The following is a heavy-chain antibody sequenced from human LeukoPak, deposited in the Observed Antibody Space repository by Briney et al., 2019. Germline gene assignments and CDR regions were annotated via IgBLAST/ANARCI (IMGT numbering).Heavy chain of an antibody. CDR1: GFTFSNYW. Sequence: GGSPRLSCVASGFTFSNYWMHWVRQPPGKGLVWVSRIYVDGRTTNYADSVKGRFTISRDNAKNTVYLEMNSLSVEDTATYYCIRDFRSADLWGQGTLVTVTS. CDR3: IRDFRSADL. CDR2: IYVDGRTT. J-gene: IGHJ5*02. V-gene: IGHV3-74*01.